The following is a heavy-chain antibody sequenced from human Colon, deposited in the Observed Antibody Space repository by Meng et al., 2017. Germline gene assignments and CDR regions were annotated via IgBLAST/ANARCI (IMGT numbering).Heavy chain of an antibody. Sequence: QVQLVQSGAEVKKPGASVKVSCKASGYTFTTYALHWVRQAPGQTLVWMGWIDAGNGDTEYSQNFQGRVTLTRDTSASTAYMELTSLRSEDTAVYYCAREFGGLRSFEYWGRGTLVTVSS. D-gene: IGHD3-10*01. CDR2: IDAGNGDT. CDR1: GYTFTTYA. J-gene: IGHJ4*02. CDR3: AREFGGLRSFEY. V-gene: IGHV1-3*01.